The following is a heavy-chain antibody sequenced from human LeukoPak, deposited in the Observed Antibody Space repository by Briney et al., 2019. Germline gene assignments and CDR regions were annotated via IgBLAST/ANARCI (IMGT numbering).Heavy chain of an antibody. D-gene: IGHD2-2*01. J-gene: IGHJ5*02. CDR3: ARAPYCSSTSCYRGGWWFDP. V-gene: IGHV5-51*01. CDR1: GYSFTSYW. Sequence: GESLKISCKGSGYSFTSYWIGWVRQMPGKGLEWMGIIYPGDSDTRYSPSFQGQVTISADKSISTAYLQWSSLKASDTAIYYCARAPYCSSTSCYRGGWWFDPWGQGTLVTVSS. CDR2: IYPGDSDT.